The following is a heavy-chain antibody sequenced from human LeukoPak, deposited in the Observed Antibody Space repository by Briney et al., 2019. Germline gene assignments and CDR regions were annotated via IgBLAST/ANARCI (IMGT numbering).Heavy chain of an antibody. CDR1: GFTVSSNY. J-gene: IGHJ4*02. CDR2: IYSGGST. Sequence: PGGSLRLSCAASGFTVSSNYMSWVRQAPGKGLEWVSVIYSGGSTYYADSVKGRFTISRDNSKNTLYLQMNSLRAEDTAVYYGARDRWGGYDYFDYWGQGTLVTVSS. D-gene: IGHD5-12*01. CDR3: ARDRWGGYDYFDY. V-gene: IGHV3-53*01.